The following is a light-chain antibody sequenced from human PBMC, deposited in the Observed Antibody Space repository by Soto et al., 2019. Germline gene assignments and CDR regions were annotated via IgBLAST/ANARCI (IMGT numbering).Light chain of an antibody. J-gene: IGKJ5*01. CDR1: ESVTDY. Sequence: EIVLTQSPATLSLSPGERGALSCRASESVTDYLAWYQQKPGQAPRLLVYDVSNRATGIPARFSGSGSGTDFTLTISRLEPEDFAVYYCQQYGSSPLTFGQGTRLEIK. CDR3: QQYGSSPLT. V-gene: IGKV3-20*01. CDR2: DVS.